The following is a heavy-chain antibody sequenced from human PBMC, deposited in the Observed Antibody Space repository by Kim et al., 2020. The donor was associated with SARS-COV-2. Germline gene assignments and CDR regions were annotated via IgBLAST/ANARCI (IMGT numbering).Heavy chain of an antibody. Sequence: ASVKVSCKASGYMFTNYNIHWVRQAPGQGLEWMGIINPSDGDTSYAQKFRGRVTMTRDTSTSTVYMELSSLRSEDTAVYYCARELSGSYHFDYWGQGSLVTVSS. D-gene: IGHD1-26*01. CDR1: GYMFTNYN. V-gene: IGHV1-46*01. CDR3: ARELSGSYHFDY. J-gene: IGHJ4*02. CDR2: INPSDGDT.